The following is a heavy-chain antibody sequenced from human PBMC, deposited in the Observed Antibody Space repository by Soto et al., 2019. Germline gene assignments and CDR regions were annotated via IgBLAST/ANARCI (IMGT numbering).Heavy chain of an antibody. Sequence: ASVKVSCKACGYTLTRTATNWVRHAPGEKIDWIGRINAGNSDTNYSQKYTGRVPITRDASASAAYIELSILGSEDTSVYFCARSETDYSTFDYWGQGT. CDR3: ARSETDYSTFDY. J-gene: IGHJ4*02. CDR1: GYTLTRTA. V-gene: IGHV1-3*01. CDR2: INAGNSDT. D-gene: IGHD3-9*01.